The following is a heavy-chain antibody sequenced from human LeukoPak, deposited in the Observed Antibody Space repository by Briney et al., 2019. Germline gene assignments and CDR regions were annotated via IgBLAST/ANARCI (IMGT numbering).Heavy chain of an antibody. CDR3: VRDRFYYYGSGAPGPYNWFDS. Sequence: GGSLRLSCAASGFTFSSYWMSWVRQAPGKGLEWVANIKQDGSEKYYVDSVKGRFTISRDNARNSLYLQMNSLRAEDTAVYYCVRDRFYYYGSGAPGPYNWFDSWGQGTLVTVSS. CDR2: IKQDGSEK. J-gene: IGHJ5*01. D-gene: IGHD3-10*01. CDR1: GFTFSSYW. V-gene: IGHV3-7*01.